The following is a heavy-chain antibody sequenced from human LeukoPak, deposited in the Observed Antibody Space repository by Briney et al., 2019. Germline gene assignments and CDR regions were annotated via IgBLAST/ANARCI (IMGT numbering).Heavy chain of an antibody. V-gene: IGHV3-23*01. CDR2: ISGSGGST. J-gene: IGHJ4*02. D-gene: IGHD1-26*01. CDR3: AKWQKWELLAFDY. CDR1: GFSFSTYA. Sequence: RGSLRLSCAASGFSFSTYAMSWVRQAPGKGLEWVSAISGSGGSTYYADSVKGRFTISRDNSKNTLYLQMNSLRAEDTAVYYCAKWQKWELLAFDYWGQGTLVTVSS.